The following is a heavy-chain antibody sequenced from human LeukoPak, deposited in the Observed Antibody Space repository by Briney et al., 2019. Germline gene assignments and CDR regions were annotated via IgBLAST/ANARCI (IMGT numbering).Heavy chain of an antibody. Sequence: GGSLRLSCAASGFTFSSYAMSWVRQAPGKGLEWVSAISGSGGSTYYADSVKGRFTISRDNAKNSLYLQMNSLRAEDTAVYYCARGSLLLPSGIAARFYDYYYYGMDVWGQGTTVTVSS. CDR3: ARGSLLLPSGIAARFYDYYYYGMDV. J-gene: IGHJ6*02. V-gene: IGHV3-23*01. CDR2: ISGSGGST. D-gene: IGHD6-13*01. CDR1: GFTFSSYA.